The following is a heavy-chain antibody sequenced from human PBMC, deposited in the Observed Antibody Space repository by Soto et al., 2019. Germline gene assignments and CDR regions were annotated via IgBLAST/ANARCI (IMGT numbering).Heavy chain of an antibody. CDR1: GGSVSSGYYS. CDR3: TRGRPERPITPSDY. J-gene: IGHJ4*02. CDR2: INYSGVT. V-gene: IGHV4-61*01. Sequence: QVQLQESGPGLVKPSETLSLTCAVSGGSVSSGYYSWNWIRQPPGKGLEWIGFINYSGVTHYNPSLKSRVTISVDTSKNQFSLKVNSVTAADTALYYCTRGRPERPITPSDYWGQGTLVTVSS. D-gene: IGHD1-20*01.